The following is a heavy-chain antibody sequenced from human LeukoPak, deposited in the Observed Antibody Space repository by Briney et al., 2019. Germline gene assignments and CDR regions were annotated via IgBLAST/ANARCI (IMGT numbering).Heavy chain of an antibody. CDR1: GGSISSNEHY. CDR3: ARDGGWYYFDY. D-gene: IGHD6-19*01. Sequence: SETLSLTCTVSGGSISSNEHYWAWIRQPPGKGLEWIGYIHHSGSTYYNPSLKSRVTISVETSKKQFSLKLRSVTATDTAVYYCARDGGWYYFDYWGQGTLVTVSS. CDR2: IHHSGST. J-gene: IGHJ4*02. V-gene: IGHV4-30-4*08.